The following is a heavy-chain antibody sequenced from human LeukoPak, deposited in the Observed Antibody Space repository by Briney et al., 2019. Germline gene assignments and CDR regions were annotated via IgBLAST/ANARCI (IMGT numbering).Heavy chain of an antibody. D-gene: IGHD6-19*01. CDR1: GFAFSSSW. J-gene: IGHJ4*02. CDR2: IRSKAYGGTT. V-gene: IGHV3-49*04. Sequence: GGSLRLSCATSGFAFSSSWMHWVRQAPGKGLEWVGFIRSKAYGGTTEYAASVKGRFTISRDDSKSIAYLQMNSLKTEDTAVYYCTRDSGGWSIDYWGQGTLVTVSS. CDR3: TRDSGGWSIDY.